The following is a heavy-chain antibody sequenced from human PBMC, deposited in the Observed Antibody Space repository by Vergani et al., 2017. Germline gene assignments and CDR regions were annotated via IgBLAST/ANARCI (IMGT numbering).Heavy chain of an antibody. CDR3: ARVVWYYYSSGYYYGRGRFGDWFDP. J-gene: IGHJ5*02. CDR1: GGTFSSYA. CDR2: IIPIFGTA. V-gene: IGHV1-69*01. D-gene: IGHD3-22*01. Sequence: QVQLVQSGAEVKKPGSSVKVSCKASGGTFSSYAISWVRQAPGQGLEWMGGIIPIFGTANYAQKFQGRVTITADEATSTAYMGLSSLRSEDTAVYYCARVVWYYYSSGYYYGRGRFGDWFDPWGQGTLVTVSS.